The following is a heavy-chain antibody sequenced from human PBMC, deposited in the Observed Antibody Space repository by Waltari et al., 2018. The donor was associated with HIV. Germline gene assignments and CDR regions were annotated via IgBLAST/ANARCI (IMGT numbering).Heavy chain of an antibody. CDR1: GFPFDDYA. V-gene: IGHV3-9*01. D-gene: IGHD3-22*01. Sequence: EVQLVESGGDLVQPGRSLRLSCAASGFPFDDYAMHWVRQAPGKSLEWVSGINWNSDNIGYADSVKGRFTISRDHAKNSLYLQMNSLRPEDTALYYCAKAYDSSGFQYYFDYWGQGTLVTVSS. CDR2: INWNSDNI. CDR3: AKAYDSSGFQYYFDY. J-gene: IGHJ4*02.